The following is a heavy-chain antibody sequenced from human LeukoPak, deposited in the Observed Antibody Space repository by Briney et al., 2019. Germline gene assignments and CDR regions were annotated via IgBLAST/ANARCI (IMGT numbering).Heavy chain of an antibody. V-gene: IGHV3-64*01. J-gene: IGHJ4*02. D-gene: IGHD1-14*01. CDR2: ISSNGGST. CDR1: GFTFSSYA. Sequence: GGSLRLSCAASGFTFSSYAMHWVRQAPGKGLEYVSAISSNGGSTYYANSVKGRFTISRDNSKNTLYLQMNSLRAEDTAVYYCASRRGVYSNFDYWGQGTLVTVSS. CDR3: ASRRGVYSNFDY.